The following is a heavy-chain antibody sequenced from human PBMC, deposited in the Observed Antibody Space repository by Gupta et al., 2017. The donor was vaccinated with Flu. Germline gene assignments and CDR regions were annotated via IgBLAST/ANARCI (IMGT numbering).Heavy chain of an antibody. D-gene: IGHD1-26*01. J-gene: IGHJ4*02. CDR1: FTIYE. CDR2: MHPDSGKT. CDR3: ARLGPYYISGYYEGDF. Sequence: FTIYETNCVRQAPGQGLEWVGWMHPDSGKTVHARKFQGRVTLTADTSTSRAYMDLISLTSEDTATYYCARLGPYYISGYYEGDFWGQGT. V-gene: IGHV1-8*01.